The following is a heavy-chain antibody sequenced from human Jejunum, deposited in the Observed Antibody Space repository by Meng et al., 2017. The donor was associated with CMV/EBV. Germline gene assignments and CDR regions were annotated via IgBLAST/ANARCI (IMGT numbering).Heavy chain of an antibody. CDR3: ARVDHGVASIDY. Sequence: AVYGGSFSGYYWSWIRQPPGKGLEWIGSVYYSGSTYQNPSLKSRVTISVDTSKNQFSLKLSSVTAADTAVYYCARVDHGVASIDYWGQGTLVTVSS. V-gene: IGHV4-34*01. CDR1: GGSFSGYY. CDR2: VYYSGST. J-gene: IGHJ4*02. D-gene: IGHD3-3*01.